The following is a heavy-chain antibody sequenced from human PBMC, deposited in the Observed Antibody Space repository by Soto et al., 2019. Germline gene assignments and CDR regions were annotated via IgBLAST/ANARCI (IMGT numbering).Heavy chain of an antibody. CDR2: INPSSGTT. Sequence: QVQLVQSGADVKEPGASVKVSCKASGYSFSTYYIQWVRHAPGHGPEWLGIINPSSGTTRYSEKSESRGTMTRDTSTSIVHMELSSLTPEDSAVYYCAREWANHTFIGGVEYRYYPGMDVWGQGTTVTVSS. D-gene: IGHD3-16*01. V-gene: IGHV1-46*01. J-gene: IGHJ6*02. CDR1: GYSFSTYY. CDR3: AREWANHTFIGGVEYRYYPGMDV.